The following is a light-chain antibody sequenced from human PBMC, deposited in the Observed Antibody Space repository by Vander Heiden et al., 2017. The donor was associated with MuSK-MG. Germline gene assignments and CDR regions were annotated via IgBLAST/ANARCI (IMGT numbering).Light chain of an antibody. J-gene: IGKJ1*01. CDR2: GAS. Sequence: EIVLPQSPGTLSLSPGERATLSCRASQIMSNRYLAWYQQRPGQAPRLLIYGASSRATGISDRFSGSGSGTDFTLTISRLEAEDFAVYYCQQDGTSPWTFGQGTKVDIK. CDR3: QQDGTSPWT. CDR1: QIMSNRY. V-gene: IGKV3-20*01.